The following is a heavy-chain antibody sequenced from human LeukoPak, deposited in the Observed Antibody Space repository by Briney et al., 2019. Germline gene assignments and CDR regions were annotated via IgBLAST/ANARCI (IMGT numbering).Heavy chain of an antibody. Sequence: GGSLRLSCAASGFTFSSYAMSWVRQAPGKGLEWVSGISGSGENTHYVDSVKGRFTISRDNSKNTLYLQMTNLRVEDTAVYFCAQDRFVSSGRDDYWGQGTLVTVSS. CDR2: ISGSGENT. D-gene: IGHD6-19*01. CDR3: AQDRFVSSGRDDY. CDR1: GFTFSSYA. V-gene: IGHV3-23*01. J-gene: IGHJ4*02.